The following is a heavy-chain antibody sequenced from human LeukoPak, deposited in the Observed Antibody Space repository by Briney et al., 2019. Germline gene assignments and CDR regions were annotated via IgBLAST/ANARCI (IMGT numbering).Heavy chain of an antibody. CDR1: GFTFSSYA. V-gene: IGHV3-23*01. D-gene: IGHD2-15*01. CDR3: AKYPNYCSGGSCIEYYFDY. J-gene: IGHJ4*02. Sequence: GGSLRLSCAASGFTFSSYAMSGVRQAPGKGLEWVSAISGSGGSTYYADSVKGRFTISRDNSKNTLYLQMNSLRAEDTAVYYCAKYPNYCSGGSCIEYYFDYWGQGTLVTVSS. CDR2: ISGSGGST.